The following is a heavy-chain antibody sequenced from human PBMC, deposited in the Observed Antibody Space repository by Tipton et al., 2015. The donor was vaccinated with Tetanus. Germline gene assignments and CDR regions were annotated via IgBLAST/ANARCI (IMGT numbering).Heavy chain of an antibody. Sequence: TLSLTCTVSGGSIRSGDHQWNWIRQPPGKGLEWLAYISPSGRSNSNYSLKSRITVSQDTSKNQFSLKLTSVTAADTAVYYCARANYDFPNKGPFDSWGPGSLVIVSS. CDR2: ISPSGRS. D-gene: IGHD3-3*01. J-gene: IGHJ4*02. V-gene: IGHV4-61*08. CDR3: ARANYDFPNKGPFDS. CDR1: GGSIRSGDHQ.